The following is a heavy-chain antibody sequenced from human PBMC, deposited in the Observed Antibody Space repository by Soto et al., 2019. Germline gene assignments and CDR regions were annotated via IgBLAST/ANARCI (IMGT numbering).Heavy chain of an antibody. D-gene: IGHD1-1*01. CDR3: ARFATTGYYYYYMDV. J-gene: IGHJ6*03. CDR1: GYTFTSYG. CDR2: ISAYNGNT. Sequence: ASVKVSCKASGYTFTSYGISWVRQAPGQGLEWMGWISAYNGNTNYAQKLQGRVTMTTDTSTSTAYMELRSLRSDDTAVYYCARFATTGYYYYYMDVWGKGTTVTVSS. V-gene: IGHV1-18*01.